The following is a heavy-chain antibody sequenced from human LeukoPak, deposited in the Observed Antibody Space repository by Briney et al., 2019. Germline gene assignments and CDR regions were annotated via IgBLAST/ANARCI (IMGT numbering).Heavy chain of an antibody. J-gene: IGHJ4*02. V-gene: IGHV3-53*01. CDR3: ALTYYFDRRGYSYYDY. Sequence: GGSLRLSCEVSGFSVDGNYMTWVRQVPGRGLEWVALIFSGDSTDYPDSVKGRFTISRDKSKNTLHLQMDSLRPEDTAMYYCALTYYFDRRGYSYYDYWGQGALVTVSS. D-gene: IGHD3-22*01. CDR1: GFSVDGNY. CDR2: IFSGDST.